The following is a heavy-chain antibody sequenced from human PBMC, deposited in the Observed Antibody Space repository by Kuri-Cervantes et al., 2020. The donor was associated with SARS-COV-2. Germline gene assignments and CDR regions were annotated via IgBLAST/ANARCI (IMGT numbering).Heavy chain of an antibody. CDR1: GFTFSNAW. J-gene: IGHJ4*02. Sequence: ETLSLTCAASGFTFSNAWMSWVRQAPGKGLEWVSAITENGRKTYFADSVKGRFTISRDNSKSMLFLQMSGLTDEDTARYYCARPSRGGFDYWGQGSLVTVSS. V-gene: IGHV3-23*01. CDR3: ARPSRGGFDY. CDR2: ITENGRKT.